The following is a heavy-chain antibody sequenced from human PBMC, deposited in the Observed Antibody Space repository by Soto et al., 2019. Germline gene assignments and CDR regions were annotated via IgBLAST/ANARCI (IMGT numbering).Heavy chain of an antibody. CDR2: ISGSDDST. CDR3: AKRSSSSTFDY. V-gene: IGHV3-23*01. Sequence: EVQLLESGGGLVQPGESLRLSCAASGFTFSSYAMSWVRKAPGKGLEWVSVISGSDDSTYYADSVKGRFTISRDNSKKTLYLQMNSLRAEDTAVYYCAKRSSSSTFDYWGQGNLVTVSS. J-gene: IGHJ4*02. CDR1: GFTFSSYA. D-gene: IGHD6-6*01.